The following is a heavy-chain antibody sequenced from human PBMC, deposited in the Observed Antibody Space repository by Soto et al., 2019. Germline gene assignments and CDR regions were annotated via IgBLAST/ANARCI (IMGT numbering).Heavy chain of an antibody. V-gene: IGHV1-18*01. CDR3: ARVENYVTPTPQDV. J-gene: IGHJ6*02. Sequence: QVQLVQSGDEVRKPGSSVKVSCKASGYIFVNYGIAWVRQAPGQGLEWMGWFSPYSGNTHYASKVQGRLTMTTDTSTITAYMELGSLTSDDTAVYYCARVENYVTPTPQDVWGQGTTVTVSS. CDR2: FSPYSGNT. D-gene: IGHD3-16*01. CDR1: GYIFVNYG.